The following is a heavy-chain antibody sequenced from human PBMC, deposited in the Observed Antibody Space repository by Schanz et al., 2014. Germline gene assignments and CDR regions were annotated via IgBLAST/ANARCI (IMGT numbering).Heavy chain of an antibody. Sequence: EVQLVESGGGLIQPGGSLRLSCAASGFGFSSYSMNWVRQAPGKGLEWVANIKEDGSVKDYVDSVKGRFTISRDNAKNSLYLQMTSLRAEDTAVYCCVRDSFFAFDYWGQGTLVTVSS. J-gene: IGHJ4*02. CDR3: VRDSFFAFDY. D-gene: IGHD3-3*01. CDR1: GFGFSSYS. V-gene: IGHV3-7*01. CDR2: IKEDGSVK.